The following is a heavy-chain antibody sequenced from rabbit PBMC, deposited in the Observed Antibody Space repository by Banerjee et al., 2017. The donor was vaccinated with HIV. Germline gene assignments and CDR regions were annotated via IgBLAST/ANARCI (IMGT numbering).Heavy chain of an antibody. D-gene: IGHD4-1*01. J-gene: IGHJ4*01. CDR1: GFSFSSSYY. CDR2: IYTGSSGST. CDR3: ARDLAGVIGWNFNF. Sequence: QSLEESGGDLVKPEGSLTLTCTASGFSFSSSYYMCWVRQAPGKGLEWIACIYTGSSGSTYYASWAKGRFTISKTSSTTVTLQMTSLTAADTATYFCARDLAGVIGWNFNFWGQGTLVTVS. V-gene: IGHV1S40*01.